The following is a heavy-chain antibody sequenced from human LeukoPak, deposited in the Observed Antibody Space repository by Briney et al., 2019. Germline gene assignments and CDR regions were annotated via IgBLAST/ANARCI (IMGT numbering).Heavy chain of an antibody. J-gene: IGHJ3*02. D-gene: IGHD1-7*01. CDR2: IYYSGST. Sequence: PSETLSLTCTVSGGSISSYYWSRIRQPPGKGLEWIGYIYYSGSTNYNPSLKSRVTISVDTSKNQFSLKLSSVTAADTAVYYCARDSGTGTTYYAFDIWGQGTMVTVSS. CDR3: ARDSGTGTTYYAFDI. V-gene: IGHV4-59*01. CDR1: GGSISSYY.